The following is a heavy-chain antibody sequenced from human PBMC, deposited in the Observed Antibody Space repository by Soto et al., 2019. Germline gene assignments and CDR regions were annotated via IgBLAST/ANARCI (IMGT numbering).Heavy chain of an antibody. CDR1: GFTFSSYD. J-gene: IGHJ4*02. V-gene: IGHV3-13*01. D-gene: IGHD3-3*01. CDR3: ARSTTYYDFYHRVFDY. Sequence: GSLRLSCAASGFTFSSYDMHWVRQATGKGLEWVSAIGTAGDTYYPGSVKGRFTISRENAKNSLYLQMNSLRAEDTAVYYCARSTTYYDFYHRVFDYWGQGTLVTVSS. CDR2: IGTAGDT.